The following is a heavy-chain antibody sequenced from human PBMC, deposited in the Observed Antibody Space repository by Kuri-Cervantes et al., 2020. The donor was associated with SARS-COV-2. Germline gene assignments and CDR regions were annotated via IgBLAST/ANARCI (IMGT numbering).Heavy chain of an antibody. J-gene: IGHJ4*02. CDR2: VSQSGRT. CDR1: SGSLRNYY. D-gene: IGHD5-12*01. V-gene: IGHV4-34*01. Sequence: SQTLSLTCAVYSGSLRNYYWSWIRQSPGKGMEWIGEVSQSGRTNYNPSLESRVTISVDTSKNQFSLNLRSVTAADTARYFCARGGGAVLTGYPGYDVDYYFEYWGQGSLVTVSS. CDR3: ARGGGAVLTGYPGYDVDYYFEY.